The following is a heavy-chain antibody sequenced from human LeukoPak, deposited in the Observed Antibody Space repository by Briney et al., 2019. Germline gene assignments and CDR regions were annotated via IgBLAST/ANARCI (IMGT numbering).Heavy chain of an antibody. J-gene: IGHJ4*02. CDR2: ISSSSSYI. Sequence: GGSLRLACAACGFTFSSYSMNWVRQAPGKGLEWISSISSSSSYIYYADSVKGRFTISRDNAKNSLYLQMNSLRAEDTAVYYCARRNPTSTFDYWGQGTLVTVSS. CDR3: ARRNPTSTFDY. CDR1: GFTFSSYS. V-gene: IGHV3-21*01.